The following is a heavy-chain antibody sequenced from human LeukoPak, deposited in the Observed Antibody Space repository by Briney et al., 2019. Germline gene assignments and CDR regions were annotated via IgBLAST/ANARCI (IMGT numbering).Heavy chain of an antibody. CDR1: GGSFSGYY. V-gene: IGHV4-34*01. CDR3: ARDWISSSVLLWFGGFDY. J-gene: IGHJ4*02. D-gene: IGHD3-10*01. CDR2: INHSGST. Sequence: SETLSLTCAVYGGSFSGYYWSWIRQPPGKGLEWIGEINHSGSTNYNPSLKSRVTISVDTSKNQFSLKLSSVTAADTAVYYCARDWISSSVLLWFGGFDYWGQGTLVTVSS.